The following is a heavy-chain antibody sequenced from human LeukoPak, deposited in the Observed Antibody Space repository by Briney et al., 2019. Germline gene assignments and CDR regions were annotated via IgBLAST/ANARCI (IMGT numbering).Heavy chain of an antibody. CDR3: ARGIEYFDY. J-gene: IGHJ4*02. Sequence: PSETLSLTCNVSGYSISSGYYWGWIRQPPGKGLEWIGSIYHSGSTYYNPSLKSRVTISVDTSKNQFSLKLSSVTAADTAVYYCARGIEYFDYWGQGTLVTVSS. CDR2: IYHSGST. D-gene: IGHD2-21*01. V-gene: IGHV4-38-2*02. CDR1: GYSISSGYY.